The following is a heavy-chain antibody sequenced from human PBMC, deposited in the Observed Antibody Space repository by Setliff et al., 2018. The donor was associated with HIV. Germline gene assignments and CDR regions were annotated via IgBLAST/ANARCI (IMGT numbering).Heavy chain of an antibody. CDR3: ARQLSNSFDY. J-gene: IGHJ4*02. V-gene: IGHV1-2*02. CDR2: VSPDNANT. CDR1: GYTFTDYF. D-gene: IGHD1-1*01. Sequence: ASVKVSCKSSGYTFTDYFMHWVRQAPGQGLEWMGWVSPDNANTRISQKFRGSVTMTRGRSINTAYMEFTGLTSDDTAVYYCARQLSNSFDYSGQGTLVTVSS.